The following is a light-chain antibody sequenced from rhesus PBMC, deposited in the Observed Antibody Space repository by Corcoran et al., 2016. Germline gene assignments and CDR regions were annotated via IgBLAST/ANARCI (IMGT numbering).Light chain of an antibody. CDR2: RAS. V-gene: IGKV1-69*01. Sequence: DIQMTQSPSSLSASVGDRVTITCRASQGISNWLAWYQQKPGKAPKLLIYRASNLEKGVPSRFSGSGDGTDFTLTISSRQPEDIATYYCQQHDNSPFTFGPGTKLDIK. CDR3: QQHDNSPFT. CDR1: QGISNW. J-gene: IGKJ3*01.